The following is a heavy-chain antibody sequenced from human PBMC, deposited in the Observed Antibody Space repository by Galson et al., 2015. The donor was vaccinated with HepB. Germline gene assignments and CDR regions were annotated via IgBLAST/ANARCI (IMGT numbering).Heavy chain of an antibody. V-gene: IGHV3-21*01. Sequence: SLRLSCAASGFTFSTYSMNWVHQAPGKGLEWVSSISDSNTYIFYADSVKGRFTISRDDAKNSLYLQMNSLRAEDTAVYYCARVGIWTGDYPFDNWGQGTLVTVSS. CDR1: GFTFSTYS. CDR3: ARVGIWTGDYPFDN. J-gene: IGHJ4*02. CDR2: ISDSNTYI. D-gene: IGHD3/OR15-3a*01.